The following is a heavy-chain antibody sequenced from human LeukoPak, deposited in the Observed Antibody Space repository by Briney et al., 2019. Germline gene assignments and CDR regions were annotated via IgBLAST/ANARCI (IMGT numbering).Heavy chain of an antibody. Sequence: GGSLRLSCAASGFTFSSYSMNWVRQAPGKGLEWVSSISSSSSYIYYADSVKGPFTISRDNAKNSLYLQMNSLRAEDTAVYYCARDVGYCSSTSCYYDDYWGQGTLVTVSS. V-gene: IGHV3-21*01. D-gene: IGHD2-2*01. CDR2: ISSSSSYI. CDR3: ARDVGYCSSTSCYYDDY. CDR1: GFTFSSYS. J-gene: IGHJ4*02.